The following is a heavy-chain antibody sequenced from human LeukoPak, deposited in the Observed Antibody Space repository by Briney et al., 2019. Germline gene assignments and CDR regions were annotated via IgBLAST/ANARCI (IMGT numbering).Heavy chain of an antibody. J-gene: IGHJ4*02. CDR2: IYYSGST. CDR1: GDSISSTNYY. Sequence: SETLSLTCTVSGDSISSTNYYWGRIRQPPGKGLEWIGSIYYSGSTYYNPSLESRVTISVDTSKNQSSQKLSSVTAADTAVYYCATSGWYLLPGVYWGQGTLVTVSS. V-gene: IGHV4-39*01. D-gene: IGHD6-19*01. CDR3: ATSGWYLLPGVY.